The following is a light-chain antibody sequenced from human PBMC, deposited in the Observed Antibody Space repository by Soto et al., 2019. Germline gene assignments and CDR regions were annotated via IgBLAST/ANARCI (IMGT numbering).Light chain of an antibody. CDR1: PSVSSY. V-gene: IGKV3-11*01. CDR2: DAS. CDR3: QQRSNWPWT. J-gene: IGKJ1*01. Sequence: EIVLTQSPATLSLSPGERATLSCRASPSVSSYLAWYQLKAGQAPRLLIYDASNRATGIPARFSGSGSGTDFTLTISSLEPEDFAVYYCQQRSNWPWTFGQGTKVEIK.